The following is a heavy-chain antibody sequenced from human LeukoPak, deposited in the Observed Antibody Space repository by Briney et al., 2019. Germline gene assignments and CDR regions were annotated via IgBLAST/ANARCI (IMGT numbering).Heavy chain of an antibody. CDR3: ARDRQVPADPYYFDY. D-gene: IGHD2-2*01. CDR2: ISCSGSTI. V-gene: IGHV3-48*03. J-gene: IGHJ4*02. Sequence: GGSLRLSCAASGFTFSSYVMNWVCQAPGKGLEWVSYISCSGSTIYYAVSVKGRFTISRDNAKNTLYLQMNRLRSEDTGVDYCARDRQVPADPYYFDYWGQGTLVTVSS. CDR1: GFTFSSYV.